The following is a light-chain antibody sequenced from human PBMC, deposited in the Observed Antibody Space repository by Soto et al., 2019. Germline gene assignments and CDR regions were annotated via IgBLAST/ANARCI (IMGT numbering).Light chain of an antibody. Sequence: DIQMTQSPYSLSAAVGDRVTIACRASQNINTYLNWYQQKPGKAPKLLIFDAASVQSGVPSRFSGGGARTDFPLTIPSLQPEDFATYYCQQTSSAPHTWGPGNKVDIK. CDR3: QQTSSAPHT. J-gene: IGKJ3*01. CDR1: QNINTY. CDR2: DAA. V-gene: IGKV1-39*01.